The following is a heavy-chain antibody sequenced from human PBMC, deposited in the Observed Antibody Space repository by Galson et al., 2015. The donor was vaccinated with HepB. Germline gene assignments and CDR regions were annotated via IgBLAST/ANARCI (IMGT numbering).Heavy chain of an antibody. CDR3: ARDRSNSDY. D-gene: IGHD2-2*01. CDR1: GSTFVNYG. V-gene: IGHV1-18*04. J-gene: IGHJ4*02. Sequence: SVTVSCKASGSTFVNYGISWVRQAPGQGLEWMGWTGVYNADPSYAQKFQGRVTMTTDTSTGTAYMELRSLTSDDTAVYFCARDRSNSDYWGQGTLVTVSS. CDR2: TGVYNADP.